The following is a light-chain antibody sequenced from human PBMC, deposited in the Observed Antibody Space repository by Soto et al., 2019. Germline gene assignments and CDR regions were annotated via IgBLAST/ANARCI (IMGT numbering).Light chain of an antibody. J-gene: IGKJ3*01. CDR1: QSVDNY. V-gene: IGKV3-11*01. CDR2: DLS. CDR3: QKRSRGXRFT. Sequence: EILLTHSPATLSLSPGERATLSWMAIQSVDNYLACYQQKPGQAPRLLIYDLSNRATGIPARFSGSGSVTDFTISISSIEPEAFAVYYCQKRSRGXRFTCGLGTKVXI.